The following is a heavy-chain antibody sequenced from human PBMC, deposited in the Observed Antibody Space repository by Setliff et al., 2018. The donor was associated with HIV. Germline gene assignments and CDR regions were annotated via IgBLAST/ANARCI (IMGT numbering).Heavy chain of an antibody. D-gene: IGHD1-1*01. Sequence: GGSLRLSCAGSGFTFSSYSLNWVRQAPGKGLEWVSSITNTSDYISYGDSVKGRFTISRDNAKNSLYLEMNSLRGEDTAVYYCARGRPTGYFDCWGQGTLVTVSS. CDR2: ITNTSDYI. J-gene: IGHJ4*02. CDR3: ARGRPTGYFDC. CDR1: GFTFSSYS. V-gene: IGHV3-21*01.